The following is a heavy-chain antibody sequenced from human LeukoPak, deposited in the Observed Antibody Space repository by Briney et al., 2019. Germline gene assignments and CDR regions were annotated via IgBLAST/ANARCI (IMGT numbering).Heavy chain of an antibody. CDR3: ARDLYCSSTSCYVFDY. V-gene: IGHV1-8*01. J-gene: IGHJ4*02. CDR2: MNPNSGDT. Sequence: ASVKVSCKASGYTFTTYDITWVRQATGQGLEWMGWMNPNSGDTAYAQKFQGRVAMTRDTSISTAYMELSSLRSEDTAVYYCARDLYCSSTSCYVFDYWGQGTLVTVSS. D-gene: IGHD2-2*01. CDR1: GYTFTTYD.